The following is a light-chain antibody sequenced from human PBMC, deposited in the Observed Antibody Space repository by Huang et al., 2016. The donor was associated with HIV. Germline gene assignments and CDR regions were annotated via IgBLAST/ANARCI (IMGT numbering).Light chain of an antibody. V-gene: IGKV1-39*01. Sequence: DLQMTQSPSSLSASVGVRVTITCLASQRIKKYLNWYQQKPRKAHKLLIYGASSLQSVVPSRFSGSGSGTDFTLTISSLQPEDFATYYCQQSYSTLLFTFGPGTKVDI. CDR2: GAS. CDR3: QQSYSTLLFT. J-gene: IGKJ3*01. CDR1: QRIKKY.